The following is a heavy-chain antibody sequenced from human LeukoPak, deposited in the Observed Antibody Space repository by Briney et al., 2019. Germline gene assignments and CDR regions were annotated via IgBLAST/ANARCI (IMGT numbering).Heavy chain of an antibody. Sequence: GGSLRLSCAASGFTFSSYAMHWVRQAPGKGLEWVAVISYDGSNKYYADSVKGRFTISRDNSKNTLYLQMNSLRAEDTAVYYCARGDWDIVVVPAAPSGYWGQGTLVTVSS. J-gene: IGHJ4*02. D-gene: IGHD2-2*01. CDR1: GFTFSSYA. CDR3: ARGDWDIVVVPAAPSGY. CDR2: ISYDGSNK. V-gene: IGHV3-30-3*01.